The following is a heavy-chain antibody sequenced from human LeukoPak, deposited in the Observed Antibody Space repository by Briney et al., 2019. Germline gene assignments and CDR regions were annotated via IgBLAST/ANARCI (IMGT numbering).Heavy chain of an antibody. CDR3: ARAPTPVTTVFDY. CDR2: IIPIFGTA. CDR1: GGTFSSYA. Sequence: SVKVSCKASGGTFSSYAISWVRQAPGQGLEWMGGIIPIFGTANYALKFQGRVTITADESTSTAYMELSSLRSEDTAVYYCARAPTPVTTVFDYWGQGTLVTVSS. D-gene: IGHD4-17*01. V-gene: IGHV1-69*13. J-gene: IGHJ4*02.